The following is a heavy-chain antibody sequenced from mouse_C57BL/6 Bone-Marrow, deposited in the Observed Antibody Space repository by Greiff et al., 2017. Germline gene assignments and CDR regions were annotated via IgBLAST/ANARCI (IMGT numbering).Heavy chain of an antibody. CDR3: ARSLYGPWFAY. CDR2: IYPGDGDT. D-gene: IGHD1-1*01. Sequence: QVQLKESGPELVKPGASVKISCKASGYAFSSSWMNWVKQRPGKGLEWIGRIYPGDGDTNYNGKFKGKATLTADKSSSTAYMQLSSLTSEDSAVYYCARSLYGPWFAYWGQGTLVTVSA. V-gene: IGHV1-82*01. J-gene: IGHJ3*01. CDR1: GYAFSSSW.